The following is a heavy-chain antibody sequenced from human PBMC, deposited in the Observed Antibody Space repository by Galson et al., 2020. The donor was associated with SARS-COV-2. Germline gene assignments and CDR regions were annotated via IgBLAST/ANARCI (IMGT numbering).Heavy chain of an antibody. J-gene: IGHJ6*03. CDR1: GYTFTSYA. CDR2: INAANGNT. V-gene: IGHV1-3*01. D-gene: IGHD6-6*01. Sequence: PSLKVSCTASGYTFTSYAIHWVRQDPGQSLEWMGWINAANGNTKYSQQFQRRVTITRDTSASTAYMELSSLRSEDTAVYYCVREWYSSSPRSTAVHLQTQYYYYYYYMDVWGKGTTVTVSS. CDR3: VREWYSSSPRSTAVHLQTQYYYYYYYMDV.